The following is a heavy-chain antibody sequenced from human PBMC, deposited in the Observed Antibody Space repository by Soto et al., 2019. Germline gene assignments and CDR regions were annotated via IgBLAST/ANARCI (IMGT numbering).Heavy chain of an antibody. CDR2: ISSSSSYI. CDR3: ARVPLWEIWFGDLFAFDI. CDR1: GFTFSSYS. Sequence: GGSLRLSCAASGFTFSSYSMNWVRQAPGKGLEWVSSISSSSSYIYYADSVKGRFTISRDNAKNSLYLQMNSLRAEDTAVYYCARVPLWEIWFGDLFAFDIWGQGTMVTVSS. V-gene: IGHV3-21*01. D-gene: IGHD3-10*01. J-gene: IGHJ3*02.